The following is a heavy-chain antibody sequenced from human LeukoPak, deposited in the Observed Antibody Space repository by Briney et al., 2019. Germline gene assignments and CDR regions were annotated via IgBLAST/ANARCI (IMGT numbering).Heavy chain of an antibody. V-gene: IGHV1-69*05. D-gene: IGHD4/OR15-4a*01. J-gene: IGHJ4*02. CDR2: IIPIFGTA. CDR3: ARATSYGGEPDY. Sequence: SVKVSCKASGYTFTGYYMHWVRQAPGQGLEWMGGIIPIFGTANYAQKFQGRVTIPTDETTSTAYMELSSLRSEDTAVYYCARATSYGGEPDYWGQGTLVTVSS. CDR1: GYTFTGYY.